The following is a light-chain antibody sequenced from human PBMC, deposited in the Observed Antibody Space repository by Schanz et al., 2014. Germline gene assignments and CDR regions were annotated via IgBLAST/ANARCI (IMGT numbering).Light chain of an antibody. CDR3: QQYGSSWWT. CDR1: QSVSSF. V-gene: IGKV3-20*01. CDR2: DAS. Sequence: EIVLTQSPATLSLSPGERATLSCRASQSVSSFLAWYQQKRGQAPRLLIYDASNRATGIPARFSGSGSGTDFTLTISRLEPEDFAVYYCQQYGSSWWTFGQGTKVEIK. J-gene: IGKJ1*01.